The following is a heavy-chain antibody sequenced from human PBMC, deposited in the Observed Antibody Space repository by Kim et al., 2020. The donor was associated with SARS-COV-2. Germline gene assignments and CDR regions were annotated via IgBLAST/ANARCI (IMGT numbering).Heavy chain of an antibody. J-gene: IGHJ3*02. Sequence: KYSPKFQGRVTITRDTSASTAYMELSSLRSEDTAVYYCARVHLDSSAFDIWGQGTMVTVSS. D-gene: IGHD3-22*01. V-gene: IGHV1-3*01. CDR3: ARVHLDSSAFDI.